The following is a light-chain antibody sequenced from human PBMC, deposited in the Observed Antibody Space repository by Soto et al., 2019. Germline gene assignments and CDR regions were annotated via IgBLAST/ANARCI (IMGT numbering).Light chain of an antibody. CDR2: SSN. V-gene: IGLV1-44*01. Sequence: QTVVTQPPSASGTPGQRVTISCSGSNSNIGSKSINWYQQVPGTAPKLLIYSSNQRPSGVPDRFSGSRSGTSASLAISGLQSEDEADYYCASWDDNLNGPVFGGGTKLTVL. CDR3: ASWDDNLNGPV. CDR1: NSNIGSKS. J-gene: IGLJ3*02.